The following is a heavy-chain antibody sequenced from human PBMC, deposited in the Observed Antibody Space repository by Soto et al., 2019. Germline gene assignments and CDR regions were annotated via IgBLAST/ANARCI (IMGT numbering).Heavy chain of an antibody. V-gene: IGHV3-74*01. D-gene: IGHD1-1*01. CDR2: INSDGSRT. CDR1: GFTFSSYW. J-gene: IGHJ6*03. Sequence: EVQLVESGGGLVQPGGSLRLSCAASGFTFSSYWMHWVRQAPGEGLIWVSRINSDGSRTTYADSVKGRFTISRDNAKNTVYLQMNSLSAEDTAVYYCARIGTGYDYMDVWGKGTTVTVSS. CDR3: ARIGTGYDYMDV.